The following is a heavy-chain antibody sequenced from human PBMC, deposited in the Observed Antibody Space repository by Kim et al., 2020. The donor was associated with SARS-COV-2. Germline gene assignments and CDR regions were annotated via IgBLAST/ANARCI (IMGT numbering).Heavy chain of an antibody. CDR2: ISHSGHT. J-gene: IGHJ3*01. Sequence: SETLSLTCTVSGSSIGIGYYWGWIRQPPGRGLECIGSISHSGHTYSNVSLQSRLTISVDTSKKQFSLDLTSVTAADTAVYYCARKMVSGWLNLDVWGEGRMVTV. V-gene: IGHV4-38-2*02. CDR1: GSSIGIGYY. CDR3: ARKMVSGWLNLDV. D-gene: IGHD6-13*01.